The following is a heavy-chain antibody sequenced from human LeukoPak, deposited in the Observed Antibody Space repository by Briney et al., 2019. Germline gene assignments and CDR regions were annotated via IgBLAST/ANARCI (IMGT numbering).Heavy chain of an antibody. CDR2: IYYSGST. V-gene: IGHV4-39*07. J-gene: IGHJ4*02. CDR3: AKVGRGRLAVTGIDN. CDR1: GGSISSSSYY. Sequence: SETLSLTCTVSGGSISSSSYYWGWIRQSPGKGLEWIGSIYYSGSTYYNPSLQSRVTISIDTSKNQFSLKLRFVTAADTAVYYCAKVGRGRLAVTGIDNWGQGTLVTVSS. D-gene: IGHD6-19*01.